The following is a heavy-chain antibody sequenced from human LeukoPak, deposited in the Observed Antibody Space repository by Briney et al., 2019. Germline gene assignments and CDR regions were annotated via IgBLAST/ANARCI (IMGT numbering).Heavy chain of an antibody. CDR3: STETAGNY. J-gene: IGHJ4*02. CDR1: GHTLKDLS. V-gene: IGHV1-24*01. Sequence: GASMKVSCKAFGHTLKDLSIHWVRQAPGKGLEWLGGFDPEDDERMYAPKFQGRVTVTEDNSIDTAYMELTSLSSDDTGVYYCSTETAGNYWGQGTLVTVSS. CDR2: FDPEDDER.